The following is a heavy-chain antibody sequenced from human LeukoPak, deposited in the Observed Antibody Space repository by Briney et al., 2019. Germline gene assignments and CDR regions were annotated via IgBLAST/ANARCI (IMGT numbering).Heavy chain of an antibody. CDR2: ISSSSSYI. CDR3: ARADFGVVNREFFDY. Sequence: GGSLRLSCAASGFTFSSYSMNWVRQAPGKGLEWVSSISSSSSYIYYADSVKGRFTISRDNAKNSLYLQMNSLRAEDTAVYYCARADFGVVNREFFDYWGQGTLVTVSS. CDR1: GFTFSSYS. V-gene: IGHV3-21*01. J-gene: IGHJ4*02. D-gene: IGHD3-3*01.